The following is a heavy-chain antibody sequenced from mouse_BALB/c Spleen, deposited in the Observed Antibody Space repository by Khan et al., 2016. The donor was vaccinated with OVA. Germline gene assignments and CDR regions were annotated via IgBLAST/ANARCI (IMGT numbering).Heavy chain of an antibody. J-gene: IGHJ3*01. CDR2: INPSNGYT. V-gene: IGHV1-4*01. Sequence: QVQLKESGAELARPGASVKMSCKASGYTFTSYTIHWINLRPGQGLEWIGYINPSNGYTNYNQKFKDKATLTADKSSTTASMQLSSLTSDDSAVYNWVRDAAYCRNEGWFAYWGQGTLVTVSA. CDR1: GYTFTSYT. CDR3: VRDAAYCRNEGWFAY.